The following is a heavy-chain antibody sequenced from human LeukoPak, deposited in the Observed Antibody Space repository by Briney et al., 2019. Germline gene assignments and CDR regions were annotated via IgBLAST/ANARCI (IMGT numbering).Heavy chain of an antibody. V-gene: IGHV3-23*01. CDR2: ISGSGGST. CDR3: AKDVDPLTIPPTGFDY. Sequence: GGSLRLSCAASGFTFSSYGMSWVRQAPGKGLEWVSAISGSGGSTYYADSVKGRFTISRDNSKNTLYLQMNSLRAEDTAVYYCAKDVDPLTIPPTGFDYWGQGTLVTVSS. J-gene: IGHJ4*02. CDR1: GFTFSSYG. D-gene: IGHD3-10*01.